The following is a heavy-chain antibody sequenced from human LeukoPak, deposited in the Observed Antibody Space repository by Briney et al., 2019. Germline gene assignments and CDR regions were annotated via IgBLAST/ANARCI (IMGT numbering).Heavy chain of an antibody. CDR2: INPNSGDT. J-gene: IGHJ4*02. CDR1: GYTFTGYY. Sequence: ASVKVSCKASGYTFTGYYMHWVRQAPGQGLEWMGWINPNSGDTNYAQKFQGRVTMTRDTSISTAYMELSRLRSDDTAVYYCARAKSGNSGWYSYFDYWGQGTLVTVSS. CDR3: ARAKSGNSGWYSYFDY. V-gene: IGHV1-2*02. D-gene: IGHD6-19*01.